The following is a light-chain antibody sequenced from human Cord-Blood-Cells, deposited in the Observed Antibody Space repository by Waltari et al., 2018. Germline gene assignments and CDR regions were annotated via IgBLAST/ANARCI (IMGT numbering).Light chain of an antibody. CDR2: AAS. Sequence: DIQMTQSPSSLSASVGDRVTITCQASQDINNYLNWYQQKPGKAPKLLIYAASNLETGVPSRFSGSGSGTDFTFNISSLQPEDIATYYCQQYDKLPYSFGQGTKLEIK. CDR1: QDINNY. CDR3: QQYDKLPYS. J-gene: IGKJ2*03. V-gene: IGKV1-33*01.